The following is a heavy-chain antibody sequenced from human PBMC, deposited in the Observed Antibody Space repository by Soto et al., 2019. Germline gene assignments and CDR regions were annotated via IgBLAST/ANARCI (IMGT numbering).Heavy chain of an antibody. CDR3: ARVRTNYGDFDFDY. V-gene: IGHV4-61*01. CDR2: IYYSGST. D-gene: IGHD4-17*01. CDR1: GGSISSSSYY. J-gene: IGHJ4*02. Sequence: SETLSLTCTVSGGSISSSSYYGSWIRQPPGKGLEWIGYIYYSGSTNYNPSLKSRVTISVDTSKNQFSLKLSSVTAADTAVYYCARVRTNYGDFDFDYWGQGTLVTVSS.